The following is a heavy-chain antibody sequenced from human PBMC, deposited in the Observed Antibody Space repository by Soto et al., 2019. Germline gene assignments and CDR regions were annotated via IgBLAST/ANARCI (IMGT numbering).Heavy chain of an antibody. J-gene: IGHJ2*01. CDR3: EDGIRDTVPVSAFLLNRSSDL. V-gene: IGHV3-66*01. Sequence: APGKGLVWVSRISSGGSTYYADSVKGRFTISRDTSKNTLYLQMNSLRAEYTFFFQAEDGIRDTVPVSAFLLNRSSDL. CDR2: ISSGGST. D-gene: IGHD2-15*01.